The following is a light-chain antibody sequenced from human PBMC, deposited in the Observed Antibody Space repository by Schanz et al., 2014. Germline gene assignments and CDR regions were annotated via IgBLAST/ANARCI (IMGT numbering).Light chain of an antibody. V-gene: IGKV3-20*01. CDR2: GAS. CDR3: QQYASSPWT. Sequence: EIVLTQSPGTLSLSPGERATLSCRASQSVSSSYLAWYQQKPAQAPRLLIYGASSRAIGIPDRFSGGGSGTDFTLTISRLEPEDFAVYYCQQYASSPWTCGQGTKVEIK. CDR1: QSVSSSY. J-gene: IGKJ1*01.